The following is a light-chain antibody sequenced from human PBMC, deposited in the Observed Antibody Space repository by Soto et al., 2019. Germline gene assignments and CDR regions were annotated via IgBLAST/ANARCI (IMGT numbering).Light chain of an antibody. CDR2: KAS. Sequence: DIQMTQSPSLLSASVGDRVAITCRASQRVSNWLAWYQQKPGEAPQLLIYKASTLHSGVPSRFSGSGSGTEFTLTISSLQPDDFATYFCQPFYSYPWTFGQGTKVEVK. CDR3: QPFYSYPWT. V-gene: IGKV1-5*03. CDR1: QRVSNW. J-gene: IGKJ1*01.